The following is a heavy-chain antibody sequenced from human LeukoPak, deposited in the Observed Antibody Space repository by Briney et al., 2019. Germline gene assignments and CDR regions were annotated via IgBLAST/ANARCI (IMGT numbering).Heavy chain of an antibody. CDR1: GFTVSSNY. Sequence: GGSLRLSCAASGFTVSSNYMSWVRQAPGKGLEWVSVIYSGGSTDYKDSVKDRFIISRDNAKNTLYLQMNSLRAEDTAVYYCASQVVVTALDPWGQGTLVTVSS. CDR2: IYSGGST. D-gene: IGHD2-21*02. CDR3: ASQVVVTALDP. J-gene: IGHJ5*02. V-gene: IGHV3-66*04.